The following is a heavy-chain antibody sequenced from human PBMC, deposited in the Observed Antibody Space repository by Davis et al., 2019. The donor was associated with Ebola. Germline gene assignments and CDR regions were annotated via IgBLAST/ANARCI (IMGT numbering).Heavy chain of an antibody. Sequence: ASVKVSCKASGYTFTSYGISWVRQAPGQGLEWMGWISAYNGNTNYAQKLQGRVTMTTDTSTSTAYMELRSLRSDDTAVYYCARGYDFWSGYYDPYYYYMDVWGKGTTVTVSS. CDR1: GYTFTSYG. V-gene: IGHV1-18*01. D-gene: IGHD3-3*01. CDR2: ISAYNGNT. J-gene: IGHJ6*03. CDR3: ARGYDFWSGYYDPYYYYMDV.